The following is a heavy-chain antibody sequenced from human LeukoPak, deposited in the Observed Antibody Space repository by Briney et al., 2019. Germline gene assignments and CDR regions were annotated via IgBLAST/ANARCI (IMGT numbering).Heavy chain of an antibody. Sequence: GGSLRLSCAASGFTFINSWMTWVRQAPGKGLEWVGRIRSTPDGGATDYAAPVKGRFTISRDDSKNTLYLQMSSLRTEDTAVYYCATDLHFGYCTATSCADYWGQGTLVTVSS. D-gene: IGHD2-2*03. CDR3: ATDLHFGYCTATSCADY. J-gene: IGHJ4*02. CDR1: GFTFINSW. V-gene: IGHV3-15*01. CDR2: IRSTPDGGAT.